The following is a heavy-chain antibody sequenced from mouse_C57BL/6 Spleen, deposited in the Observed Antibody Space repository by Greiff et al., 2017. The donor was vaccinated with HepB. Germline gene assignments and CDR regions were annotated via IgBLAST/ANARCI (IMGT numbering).Heavy chain of an antibody. CDR1: GFTFSSYA. D-gene: IGHD2-4*01. J-gene: IGHJ2*01. Sequence: EVKLVESGGGLVKPGGSLKLSCAASGFTFSSYAMSWVRQTPEKRLEWVATISDGGSYTYYPDNVKGRFTISRDNAKNNLYLQMSHLKSEDTAMYYCARGGYDYEEYYFDYWGQGTTLTVSS. CDR3: ARGGYDYEEYYFDY. CDR2: ISDGGSYT. V-gene: IGHV5-4*03.